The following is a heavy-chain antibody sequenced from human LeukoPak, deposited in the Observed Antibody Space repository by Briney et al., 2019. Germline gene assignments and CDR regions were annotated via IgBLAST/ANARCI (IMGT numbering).Heavy chain of an antibody. Sequence: PSETLSLTCTVSGGSISSSSYYWGWIRQPPGKGLEWIGSIYYSGSTYYNPSLKSRVTISVDTSKYQFSLKLSSVTAADTAVYYCARHPQSASVGALGNWGQGTLVTVSS. J-gene: IGHJ4*02. CDR1: GGSISSSSYY. CDR2: IYYSGST. V-gene: IGHV4-39*01. CDR3: ARHPQSASVGALGN. D-gene: IGHD1-26*01.